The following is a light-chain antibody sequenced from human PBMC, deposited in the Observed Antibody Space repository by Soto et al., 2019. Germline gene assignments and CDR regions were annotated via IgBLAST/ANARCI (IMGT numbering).Light chain of an antibody. V-gene: IGLV2-23*02. CDR3: CSYGGSYV. J-gene: IGLJ1*01. Sequence: ALTQPASVSGSAGQSITISCTVTSSDVGSYNLVSWYQQHPGKAPKVMIYEVSKRPSGVSNRFSGSKSGNTASLTISGLQAEDEADYYCCSYGGSYVFGPGTKVTDL. CDR2: EVS. CDR1: SSDVGSYNL.